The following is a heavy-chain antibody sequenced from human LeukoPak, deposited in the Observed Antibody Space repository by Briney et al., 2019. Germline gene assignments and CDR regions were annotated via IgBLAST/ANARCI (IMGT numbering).Heavy chain of an antibody. CDR3: ARGLIF. CDR1: GGSFSGYY. CDR2: INHSGST. V-gene: IGHV4-34*01. D-gene: IGHD2/OR15-2a*01. J-gene: IGHJ4*02. Sequence: RSSETLSLTCAVYGGSFSGYYWSWIRQPPGKGLEWIGEINHSGSTNYNPSLKSRVTISVDTSKNQFSLKLSSVTAADTAVYYCARGLIFWGQGTLVTVSS.